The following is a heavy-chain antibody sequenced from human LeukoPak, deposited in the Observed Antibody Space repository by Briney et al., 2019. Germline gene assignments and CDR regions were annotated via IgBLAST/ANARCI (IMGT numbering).Heavy chain of an antibody. J-gene: IGHJ6*02. CDR3: AKLTSDIVVVPAYGMDV. V-gene: IGHV3-23*01. CDR1: GFTFSSYA. Sequence: GGSLRLSCAASGFTFSSYAMSWVRQAPGKGLEWVSAISGSGGSTYYADSVKGRLTISRDNSKNTLYLQMNSLRAEDTAVYYCAKLTSDIVVVPAYGMDVWGQGTTVTVSS. CDR2: ISGSGGST. D-gene: IGHD2-2*01.